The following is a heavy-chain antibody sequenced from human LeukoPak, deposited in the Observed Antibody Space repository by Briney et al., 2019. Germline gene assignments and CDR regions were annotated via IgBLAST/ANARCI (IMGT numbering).Heavy chain of an antibody. CDR1: GGTFSSYA. CDR3: ARVYGGNSGGYYYYYGMDV. J-gene: IGHJ6*02. Sequence: SCKASGGTFSSYAISWVRQAPGKGLEWVANIKQDGSEKYYVDSVKGRFTISRDNAKNSLYLQMNSLRAEDTAVYYCARVYGGNSGGYYYYYGMDVWGQGTTVTVSS. V-gene: IGHV3-7*04. D-gene: IGHD4-23*01. CDR2: IKQDGSEK.